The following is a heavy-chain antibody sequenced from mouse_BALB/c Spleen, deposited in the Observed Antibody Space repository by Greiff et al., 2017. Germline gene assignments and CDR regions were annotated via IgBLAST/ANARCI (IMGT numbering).Heavy chain of an antibody. V-gene: IGHV1S41*01. CDR2: IAPGSGST. Sequence: DLVKPGASVKLSCKASGYTFTSYWINWVKQRPGQGLEWIGRIAPGSGSTYYKEMFKGKATLTVDTSYSTAYIQLSSLSSEDSAVYICAREEYGYDDGGLYWGQGTTLTVSS. CDR3: AREEYGYDDGGLY. J-gene: IGHJ2*01. CDR1: GYTFTSYW. D-gene: IGHD2-2*01.